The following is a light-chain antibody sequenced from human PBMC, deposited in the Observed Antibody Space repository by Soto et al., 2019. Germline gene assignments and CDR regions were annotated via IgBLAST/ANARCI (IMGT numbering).Light chain of an antibody. J-gene: IGKJ3*01. CDR3: QQYGNSPVFT. Sequence: EIVLTQSPGTLYLSPGERATLYCRASQSVSSSYLAWYQQKPDQAPRLLIYATSNRATGIPDRFSGSGSGADFTLTIIRLEPEDFAVYYCQQYGNSPVFTFGPGTKVDIK. CDR1: QSVSSSY. V-gene: IGKV3-20*01. CDR2: ATS.